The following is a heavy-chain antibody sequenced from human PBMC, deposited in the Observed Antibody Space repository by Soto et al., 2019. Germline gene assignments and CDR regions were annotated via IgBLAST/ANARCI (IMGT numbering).Heavy chain of an antibody. CDR2: INAGNGNT. V-gene: IGHV1-3*01. J-gene: IGHJ6*02. Sequence: ASVKVSCKASGYTFTSYAMHWVRQAPGQRLEWMGWINAGNGNTKYSQKFQGRVTITRDTSASTAYMELSSLRSEDTAVYYCAREMATTWYYYYGMDVWGQGTTVTVS. CDR1: GYTFTSYA. CDR3: AREMATTWYYYYGMDV. D-gene: IGHD5-12*01.